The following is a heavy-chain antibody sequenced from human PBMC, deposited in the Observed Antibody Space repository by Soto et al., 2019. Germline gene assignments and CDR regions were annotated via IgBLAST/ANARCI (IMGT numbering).Heavy chain of an antibody. V-gene: IGHV4-31*03. CDR2: IYYSGST. Sequence: QVQLQESGPGLVKPSQTLSLTCTVSGGSISSGGYYWSWIRQHPGKGLEWIGYIYYSGSTYYNPSLKSRVXXXVXXSKNQSALKLSSVTAADTAVYYCARLPSGPVYFDYWGQGTLVTVSS. CDR3: ARLPSGPVYFDY. CDR1: GGSISSGGYY. D-gene: IGHD3-10*01. J-gene: IGHJ4*02.